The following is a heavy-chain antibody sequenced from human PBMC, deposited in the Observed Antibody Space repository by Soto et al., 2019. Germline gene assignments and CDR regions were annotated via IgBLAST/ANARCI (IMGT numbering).Heavy chain of an antibody. J-gene: IGHJ4*02. CDR1: GGTFSSYA. D-gene: IGHD5-18*01. V-gene: IGHV1-69*01. CDR2: IIPIFGTA. CDR3: ARGGELRGYSYGFSD. Sequence: QVQLVQSGAEVKKPGSSVKVSCKASGGTFSSYAISWVRQAPGQGLEWMGGIIPIFGTANYAQKFQGRVTITADESTSTAYMELSSLRSEGTAVYYWARGGELRGYSYGFSDWGQGTLVTVSS.